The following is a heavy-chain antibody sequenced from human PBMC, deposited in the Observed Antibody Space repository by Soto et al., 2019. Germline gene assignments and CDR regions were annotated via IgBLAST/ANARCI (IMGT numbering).Heavy chain of an antibody. CDR1: GGSISGSNW. D-gene: IGHD2-15*01. Sequence: SETLSLTCAVSGGSISGSNWWSWVRQPPGKGLEWIGEIYHSGSTNYNPSLKSRVTISVDKSKNKFSLKLSSVTAADTAVYYRPRAVAVVAATPGANWFDPWGQGTLVT. V-gene: IGHV4-4*02. CDR2: IYHSGST. CDR3: PRAVAVVAATPGANWFDP. J-gene: IGHJ5*02.